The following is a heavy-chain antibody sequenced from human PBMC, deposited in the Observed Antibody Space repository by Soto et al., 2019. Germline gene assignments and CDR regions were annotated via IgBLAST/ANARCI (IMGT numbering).Heavy chain of an antibody. CDR3: ARIPDSSGYYYPDDDY. CDR2: INPNSGGT. V-gene: IGHV1-2*02. J-gene: IGHJ4*02. Sequence: GASVKVSCKASGYTFTGYYMHWVRQAPGQGLEWMGWINPNSGGTNYAQKFQGRVTMTRDTSISTAYMELSRLRSDDTAVYYCARIPDSSGYYYPDDDYRGQGTLVTVSS. D-gene: IGHD3-22*01. CDR1: GYTFTGYY.